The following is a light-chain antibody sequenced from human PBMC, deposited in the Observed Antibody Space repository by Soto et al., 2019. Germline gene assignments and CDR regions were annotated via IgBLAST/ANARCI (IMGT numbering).Light chain of an antibody. CDR3: QQYYTTPS. CDR2: WAS. V-gene: IGKV4-1*01. Sequence: DIVMTQSPDSLAVSLGERATINCKSSQSVLYRSSNKNYVAWYQQKPGQPPKLIIYWASTRESGVPDRFIGSGSGTDFTLTISSLQAEDVAVYYCQQYYTTPSFGGGTKVEIK. J-gene: IGKJ4*01. CDR1: QSVLYRSSNKNY.